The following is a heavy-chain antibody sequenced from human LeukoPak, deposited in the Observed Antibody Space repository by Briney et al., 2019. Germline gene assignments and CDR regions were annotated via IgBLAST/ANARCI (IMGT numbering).Heavy chain of an antibody. J-gene: IGHJ4*02. D-gene: IGHD6-6*01. CDR1: GFTFSSYA. CDR3: ARDADRIAALSGLIDY. V-gene: IGHV3-21*01. CDR2: ISSSSSYI. Sequence: PGGSLRLSCAASGFTFSSYAMSWVRQAPGKGLEWVSSISSSSSYIYYADSVKGRFTISRDNAKNSLYLQMNSLRAEDTAVYYCARDADRIAALSGLIDYWGQGTLVTVSS.